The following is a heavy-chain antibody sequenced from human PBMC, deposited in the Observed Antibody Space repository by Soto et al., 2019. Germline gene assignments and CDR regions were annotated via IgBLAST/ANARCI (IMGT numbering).Heavy chain of an antibody. Sequence: QVQLQESGPGLVKPSETLSLTCTASGGSMSGYHWSWIRQPPGKGLEWIGYINYDGSGNYKSSLTSRVTISIDTSKNQFSLNLSSVTAADSAVYYCATYGVGDGGRGYWGKGTLVTVSS. CDR2: INYDGSG. D-gene: IGHD1-26*01. V-gene: IGHV4-59*01. CDR1: GGSMSGYH. J-gene: IGHJ4*02. CDR3: ATYGVGDGGRGY.